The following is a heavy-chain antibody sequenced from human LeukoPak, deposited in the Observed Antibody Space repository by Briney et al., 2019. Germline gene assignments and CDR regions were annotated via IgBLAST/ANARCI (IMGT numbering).Heavy chain of an antibody. D-gene: IGHD3-16*02. CDR1: GFTFSSYW. J-gene: IGHJ4*02. CDR2: INSDGSST. Sequence: GGSLRLSCAASGFTFSSYWMHWVRHAPGKGLVWVSRINSDGSSTSYADSVKGRFTISRDNAKNMLYLQMNSLRAEDTAVYYCARDQYYVWGSYRYSRPFDYWGQGTLVTVSS. CDR3: ARDQYYVWGSYRYSRPFDY. V-gene: IGHV3-74*01.